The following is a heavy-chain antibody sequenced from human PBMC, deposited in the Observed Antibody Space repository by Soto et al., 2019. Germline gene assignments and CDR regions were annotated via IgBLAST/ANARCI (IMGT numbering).Heavy chain of an antibody. J-gene: IGHJ4*02. CDR2: ISYDGSNK. CDR3: AKVRYYYDRSGYPFAYYFDY. D-gene: IGHD3-22*01. V-gene: IGHV3-30*18. CDR1: GFTFSSYG. Sequence: PGGSLRLSCAASGFTFSSYGMHWVRQAPGKGLEWVAVISYDGSNKYYADSVKGRFTISRDNSKNTLYLQMNSLRAEDTAVYYCAKVRYYYDRSGYPFAYYFDYWGQGTLVTVSS.